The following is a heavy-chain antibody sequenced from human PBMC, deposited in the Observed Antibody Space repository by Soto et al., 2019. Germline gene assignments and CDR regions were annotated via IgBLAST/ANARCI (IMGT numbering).Heavy chain of an antibody. D-gene: IGHD6-13*01. CDR1: GFTLSNAL. V-gene: IGHV3-15*01. CDR3: TGSSWSF. J-gene: IGHJ4*02. CDR2: LKSKTDGVTT. Sequence: GGSLRLSCAASGFTLSNALMSWVRQAPGKGLEWVGRLKSKTDGVTTDYTTPVKGRFTISRDDSKNTLYLQMSSLKTEDTAVYYCTGSSWSFWGQGTLVTVSS.